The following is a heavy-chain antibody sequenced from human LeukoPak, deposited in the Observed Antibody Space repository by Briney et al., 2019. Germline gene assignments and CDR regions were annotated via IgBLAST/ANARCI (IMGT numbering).Heavy chain of an antibody. V-gene: IGHV1-46*03. D-gene: IGHD6-6*01. CDR1: GYTFPSYY. J-gene: IGHJ5*02. CDR2: INPIGGST. CDR3: ARAGKQLVGFWFDP. Sequence: ASVKVSCKASGYTFPSYYMHWVRQAPGQGLEWMGIINPIGGSTSYAQKLQGRVTMTRDTSTSTVYMELSSLRSEDTAVYYCARAGKQLVGFWFDPWGQGTLVTVSS.